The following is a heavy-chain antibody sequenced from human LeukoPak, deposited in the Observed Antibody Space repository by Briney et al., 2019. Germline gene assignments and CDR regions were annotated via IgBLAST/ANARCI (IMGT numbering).Heavy chain of an antibody. J-gene: IGHJ4*02. Sequence: ASEKVSCKASGYTFTSYGISWVRQAPGQGLEWMGWISAYNGNTNYAQKLQGRVTMTTDTSTSTAYMELRSLRSDDTAVYYCARGYCSGGSCYSDNDYWGQGTLVTVSS. CDR3: ARGYCSGGSCYSDNDY. D-gene: IGHD2-15*01. CDR1: GYTFTSYG. CDR2: ISAYNGNT. V-gene: IGHV1-18*01.